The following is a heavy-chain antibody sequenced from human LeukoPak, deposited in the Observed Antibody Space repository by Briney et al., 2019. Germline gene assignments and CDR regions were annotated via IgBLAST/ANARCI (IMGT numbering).Heavy chain of an antibody. J-gene: IGHJ4*02. Sequence: ASVKVSCKASGYTFTGYYMHWVRQAPGQGLEWMGRINPNSGGTNYAQKFQGRVTMTRDTSISTAYMELSRLRSDDTAVYYCARDPTYYYDSSGYYDYWGQGTLVTVSS. CDR1: GYTFTGYY. CDR2: INPNSGGT. V-gene: IGHV1-2*06. D-gene: IGHD3-22*01. CDR3: ARDPTYYYDSSGYYDY.